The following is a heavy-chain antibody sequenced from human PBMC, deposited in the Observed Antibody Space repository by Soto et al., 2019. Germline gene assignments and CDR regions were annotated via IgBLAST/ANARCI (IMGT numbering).Heavy chain of an antibody. J-gene: IGHJ3*02. D-gene: IGHD1-26*01. CDR3: ARSGSYSRDAFDI. V-gene: IGHV1-69*13. Sequence: SVKVSCKASGYTFTSYAMHWVRQAPGQGLEWMGGIIPIFGTANYAQKFQGRVTITADESTSTAYMELSSLRSEDTAVYYCARSGSYSRDAFDIWGQGTMVTVSS. CDR2: IIPIFGTA. CDR1: GYTFTSYA.